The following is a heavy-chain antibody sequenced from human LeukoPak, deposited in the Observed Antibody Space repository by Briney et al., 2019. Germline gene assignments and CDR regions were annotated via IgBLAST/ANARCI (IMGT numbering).Heavy chain of an antibody. Sequence: GGSLRLSCGASGFTFSSYSMNWVRQAPGKGLEWVSSISSSSSYIYYADSLKGRLTISRDNAKNSLFLQMNSPRAEDTAVYYCARVSTAMVTAPQESRPGDYYYMDVWGKGTTVTVSS. J-gene: IGHJ6*03. CDR1: GFTFSSYS. V-gene: IGHV3-21*01. CDR2: ISSSSSYI. CDR3: ARVSTAMVTAPQESRPGDYYYMDV. D-gene: IGHD5-18*01.